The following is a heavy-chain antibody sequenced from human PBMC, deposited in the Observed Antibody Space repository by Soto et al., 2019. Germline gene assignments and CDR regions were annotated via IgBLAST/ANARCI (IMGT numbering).Heavy chain of an antibody. V-gene: IGHV1-46*01. D-gene: IGHD5-12*01. CDR2: INPSGGST. CDR1: GYTFTSYY. Sequence: ASVKVSCKAPGYTFTSYYMHWVRQAPGQGLEWMGIINPSGGSTSYAQKFQGRVTMTRDTSTSTVYMELSSLRSEDTAVYYCAREDGEMATNYYYYGMDVWGQGTTVTVSS. J-gene: IGHJ6*02. CDR3: AREDGEMATNYYYYGMDV.